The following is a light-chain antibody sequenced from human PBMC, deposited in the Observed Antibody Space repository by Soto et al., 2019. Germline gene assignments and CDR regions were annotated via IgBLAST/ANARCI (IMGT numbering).Light chain of an antibody. CDR1: SSDIGSDKL. CDR3: CSYAGSTTWV. Sequence: QSVLTQPASVSGSPGQSITMSCTGTSSDIGSDKLVSWYQQHPGRAPKIIIYEAFKRPSGVSNRFSGSRSGNTASLTISGLRGEDEADYYCCSYAGSTTWVFGGGTKLTVL. CDR2: EAF. J-gene: IGLJ3*02. V-gene: IGLV2-23*01.